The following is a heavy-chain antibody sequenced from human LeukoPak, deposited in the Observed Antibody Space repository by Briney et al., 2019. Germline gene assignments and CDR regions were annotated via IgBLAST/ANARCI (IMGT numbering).Heavy chain of an antibody. Sequence: GGSLRLSCVASGFGFSDYYMSWIRQAPAKGLEWVSYISSSGSHTNYADSVTGRFTISRNNAKKSLHLQMNSLRAEDTAVYYCARHPDGSLSLDYWGQGTLVTVSS. J-gene: IGHJ4*02. D-gene: IGHD1-26*01. V-gene: IGHV3-11*03. CDR2: ISSSGSHT. CDR1: GFGFSDYY. CDR3: ARHPDGSLSLDY.